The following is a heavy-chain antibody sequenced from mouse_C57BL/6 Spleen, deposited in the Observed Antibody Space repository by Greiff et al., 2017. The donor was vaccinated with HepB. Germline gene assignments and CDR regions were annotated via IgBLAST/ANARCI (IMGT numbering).Heavy chain of an antibody. CDR2: ISSGSSTI. V-gene: IGHV5-17*01. Sequence: EVKLEESGGGLVKPGGSLKLSCAASGFTFSDYGMHWVRQAPEKGLEWVAYISSGSSTIYYADTVKGRFTISRDNAKNTLFLQMTSLRSEDTAMYYCARRYDGYHYYAMDYWGQGTSVTVSS. CDR1: GFTFSDYG. J-gene: IGHJ4*01. CDR3: ARRYDGYHYYAMDY. D-gene: IGHD2-3*01.